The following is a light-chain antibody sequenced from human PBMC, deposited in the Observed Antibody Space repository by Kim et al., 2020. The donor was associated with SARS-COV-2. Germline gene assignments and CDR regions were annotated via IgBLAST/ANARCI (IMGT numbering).Light chain of an antibody. CDR3: LQYDNWPPWT. CDR1: QSVGSN. CDR2: GAS. Sequence: EIVMTQSPATLSVSPGERATLSCRASQSVGSNLAWYHQKPGQAPRLLIYGASTRATGIPARFSGSGSGTEFTLTISSLQSEDFAVYYCLQYDNWPPWTFGQGTKVDIK. V-gene: IGKV3-15*01. J-gene: IGKJ1*01.